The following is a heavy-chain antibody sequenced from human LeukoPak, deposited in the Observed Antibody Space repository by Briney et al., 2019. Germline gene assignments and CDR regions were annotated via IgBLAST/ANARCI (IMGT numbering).Heavy chain of an antibody. CDR2: ISTSSTNT. V-gene: IGHV3-11*03. J-gene: IGHJ4*02. CDR3: AKTYYFDSSGYWSAYYFDK. Sequence: GGSLRLSCAASGFTFSDYYMTWIRQAPGKGLEWVSDISTSSTNTKYADSVKGRFTISRDNAKNSLYLQMNSLRAEDTAVYYCAKTYYFDSSGYWSAYYFDKWGQGTHVTVSS. D-gene: IGHD3-22*01. CDR1: GFTFSDYY.